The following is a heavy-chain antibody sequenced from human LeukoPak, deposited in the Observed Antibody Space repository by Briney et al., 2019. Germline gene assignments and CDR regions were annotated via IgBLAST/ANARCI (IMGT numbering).Heavy chain of an antibody. V-gene: IGHV3-15*01. CDR2: ILREADGGTT. J-gene: IGHJ4*02. D-gene: IGHD1-26*01. Sequence: GGSPRLSCAPSRFTFTGFVMSWVPQAPRRGVGCVAHILREADGGTTDPAATVKGRFTTSSDASHNTLYLQMNSLNTDDTAVYYCNTDRFAGGRGWDLQFDYWGQGTLVTVSS. CDR1: RFTFTGFV. CDR3: NTDRFAGGRGWDLQFDY.